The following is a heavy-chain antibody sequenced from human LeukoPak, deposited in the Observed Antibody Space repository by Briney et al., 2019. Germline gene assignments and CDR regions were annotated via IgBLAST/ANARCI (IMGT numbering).Heavy chain of an antibody. CDR1: GFTFSSYN. J-gene: IGHJ4*02. CDR2: IRSTSSST. V-gene: IGHV3-48*01. CDR3: AKARVITIFGVVLYFDY. D-gene: IGHD3-3*01. Sequence: GGSLGLSCAASGFTFSSYNMNWVRQAPGKGLEWVSFIRSTSSSTHYADSVKGRFTISRDNSKNTLYLQMNSLRAEDTAVYYCAKARVITIFGVVLYFDYWGQGTLVTVSS.